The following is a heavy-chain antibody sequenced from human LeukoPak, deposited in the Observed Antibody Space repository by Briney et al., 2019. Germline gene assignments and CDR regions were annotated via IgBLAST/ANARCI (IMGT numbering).Heavy chain of an antibody. CDR3: ARALTGSPRIDY. CDR2: IYYSGST. Sequence: PSQTLSLTCTVSGGSISSGGYYWSWIRQPPGKGLEWIGYIYYSGSTNYNPSLKSRVTISVDTSKNQFSLKLSSVTAADTAVYYCARALTGSPRIDYWGQGTLVTVSS. CDR1: GGSISSGGYY. J-gene: IGHJ4*02. V-gene: IGHV4-61*08.